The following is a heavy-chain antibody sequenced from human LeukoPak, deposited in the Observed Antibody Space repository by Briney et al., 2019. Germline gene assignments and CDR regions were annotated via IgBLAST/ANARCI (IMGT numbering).Heavy chain of an antibody. Sequence: SETLSLTCTVSGGSISSYSWSWIWQPPGKGLEWVGYIYYSGTTNYNPSLKSRVTISVDTSKNQLSLKLNSVTAADTAVYHCARDLGGASYGYFDLWGCGTLVTVSS. J-gene: IGHJ2*01. CDR1: GGSISSYS. CDR3: ARDLGGASYGYFDL. V-gene: IGHV4-59*01. CDR2: IYYSGTT. D-gene: IGHD3-10*01.